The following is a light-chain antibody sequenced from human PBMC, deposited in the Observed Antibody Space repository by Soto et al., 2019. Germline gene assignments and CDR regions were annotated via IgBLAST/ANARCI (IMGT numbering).Light chain of an antibody. CDR1: RSNVGINY. Sequence: QAVVTQPPSVSAAPRQKVTISCSGSRSNVGINYVAWYQQLPGAAPKLLIYDTNKRPSGIPDRFSGSKSGTSATLDITGLQTGDEADYYCVTWDNTLTAVVFGGGTQLTVL. V-gene: IGLV1-51*01. J-gene: IGLJ2*01. CDR3: VTWDNTLTAVV. CDR2: DTN.